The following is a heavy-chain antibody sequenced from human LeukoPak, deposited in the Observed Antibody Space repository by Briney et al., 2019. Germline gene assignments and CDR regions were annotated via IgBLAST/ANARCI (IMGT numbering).Heavy chain of an antibody. CDR1: GFTFDDYA. V-gene: IGHV3-43D*03. CDR2: INWVGDTS. J-gene: IGHJ4*02. Sequence: GGSLRLSCAASGFTFDDYAMHWVRQAPGKGLQWISSINWVGDTSSYADSVKGRFTVSRDNTKGSLYLQMHSLRSEDTALYYCARDRQYGDYGGGDFFDSWGQGTLVTVSS. D-gene: IGHD4-17*01. CDR3: ARDRQYGDYGGGDFFDS.